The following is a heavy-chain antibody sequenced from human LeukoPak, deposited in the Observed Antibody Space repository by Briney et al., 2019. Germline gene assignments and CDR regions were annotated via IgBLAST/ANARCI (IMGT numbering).Heavy chain of an antibody. CDR3: ASYKTAYSSGWANIDY. CDR2: IYTSGST. J-gene: IGHJ4*02. D-gene: IGHD6-19*01. V-gene: IGHV4-61*02. CDR1: GGSISSGSYY. Sequence: SETLSLTCTVSGGSISSGSYYWSWIRQPAGKGLEWIGRIYTSGSTNYNPSLKSRVTISVDTSKNQFSLKLSSVTAADTAVYYCASYKTAYSSGWANIDYWGQGTLVTVSS.